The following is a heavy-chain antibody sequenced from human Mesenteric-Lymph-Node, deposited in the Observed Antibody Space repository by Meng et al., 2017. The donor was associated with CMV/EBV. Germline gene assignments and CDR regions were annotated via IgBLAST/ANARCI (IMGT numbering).Heavy chain of an antibody. J-gene: IGHJ4*02. V-gene: IGHV1-2*02. CDR3: ARSTTPPYYDFRY. CDR2: INPNSGGT. CDR1: GYTFTGYY. Sequence: SVKVSCKASGYTFTGYYMHWVRQAPGQGLEWMGWINPNSGGTNYAQKFQGRVTMTRDTSISTAYMELSRLRSDDTAVYYCARSTTPPYYDFRYWGQGTLVTVSS. D-gene: IGHD3-3*01.